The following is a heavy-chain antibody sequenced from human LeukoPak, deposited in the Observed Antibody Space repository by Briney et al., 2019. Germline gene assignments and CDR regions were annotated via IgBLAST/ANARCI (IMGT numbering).Heavy chain of an antibody. V-gene: IGHV1-69*05. CDR1: GGTFSSYA. Sequence: ASVKVSCKASGGTFSSYAISWVRQAPGQGLEWMGRIIPIFGTANYAQKFQGRVTITTDESTSTAYMELSSLRSEDTAVYYCASHCSSWRYYFDYWGQGTLVTVSS. D-gene: IGHD6-13*01. CDR3: ASHCSSWRYYFDY. CDR2: IIPIFGTA. J-gene: IGHJ4*02.